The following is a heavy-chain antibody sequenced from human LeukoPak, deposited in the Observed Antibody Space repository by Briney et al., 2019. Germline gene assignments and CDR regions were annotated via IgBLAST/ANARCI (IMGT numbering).Heavy chain of an antibody. V-gene: IGHV3-7*01. CDR1: GFTFSSYW. CDR3: ARDRRNYYDSSGYYDH. CDR2: IKQDGSEK. Sequence: GGSLRLSCAASGFTFSSYWMSWVRQAPGKGLEWVANIKQDGSEKYYVDSVKGRFTISRDNAKNSLYLQMNSLRAEDTAVYYCARDRRNYYDSSGYYDHWGQGTLVTVSS. J-gene: IGHJ5*02. D-gene: IGHD3-22*01.